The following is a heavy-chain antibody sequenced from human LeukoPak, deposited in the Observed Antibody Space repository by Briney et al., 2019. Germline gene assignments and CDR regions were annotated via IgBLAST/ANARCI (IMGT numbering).Heavy chain of an antibody. V-gene: IGHV1-18*01. CDR1: GYTFSNYG. J-gene: IGHJ3*02. CDR2: ISAYDGDT. D-gene: IGHD2-8*01. CDR3: ARDLLLALAAGVFDI. Sequence: ASVKVSCKASGYTFSNYGISWVRQAPGQGLEWMGWISAYDGDTKYAQKYQGSVTMTTDTSTSTAYMELRSLRSDDTAVYYCARDLLLALAAGVFDIWGQGTMVTVSS.